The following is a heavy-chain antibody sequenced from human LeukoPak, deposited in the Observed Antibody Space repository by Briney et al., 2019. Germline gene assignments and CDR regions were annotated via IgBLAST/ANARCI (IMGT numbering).Heavy chain of an antibody. Sequence: PSETLSLTCTVSGVSISSSNSYWGWIRQPPGKGLEWIGSIYYSGNTYYNASLKSQVSISIDTSNNQFSLRLTPVTAADTAVYYCARQTGSGLFILPGGQGTLVTVSS. CDR1: GVSISSSNSY. J-gene: IGHJ4*02. V-gene: IGHV4-39*01. CDR2: IYYSGNT. D-gene: IGHD3/OR15-3a*01. CDR3: ARQTGSGLFILP.